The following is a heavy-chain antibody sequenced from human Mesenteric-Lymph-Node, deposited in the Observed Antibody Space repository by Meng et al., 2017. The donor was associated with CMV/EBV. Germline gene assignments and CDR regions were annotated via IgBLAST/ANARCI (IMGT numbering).Heavy chain of an antibody. V-gene: IGHV3-30-3*01. D-gene: IGHD3-10*01. CDR3: ARDNHGFGDLREDV. CDR2: ISYDGSNK. J-gene: IGHJ6*02. CDR1: RLTFANYA. Sequence: GESLKISCAASRLTFANYAMTWVRQAPGKGLEWVAVISYDGSNKYYADSVKGRFTISRDNSKNSLYLQMNSLRAEDTAVYYCARDNHGFGDLREDVWGQGTTVTVSS.